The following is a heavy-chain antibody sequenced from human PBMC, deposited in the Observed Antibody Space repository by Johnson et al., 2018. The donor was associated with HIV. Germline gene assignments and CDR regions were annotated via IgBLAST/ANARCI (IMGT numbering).Heavy chain of an antibody. J-gene: IGHJ3*02. D-gene: IGHD3-10*01. CDR1: GFTFSSFT. Sequence: VQLVESGGGLVKPGGSLRLSCASSGFTFSSFTMSWVRQAPGKGLQWISAISASGASAFSADSVKGRFTMSRDNSQDTLYLQMNSLRAEDTAVYYCASFDGDWVAFDIWGQGTMVTVSS. CDR2: ISASGASA. CDR3: ASFDGDWVAFDI. V-gene: IGHV3-23*04.